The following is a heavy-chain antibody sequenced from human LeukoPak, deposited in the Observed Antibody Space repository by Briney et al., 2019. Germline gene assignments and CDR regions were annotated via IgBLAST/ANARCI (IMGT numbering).Heavy chain of an antibody. CDR2: IKSDGSNS. Sequence: GGSLRLSCAASGFTFSTYWMHWVRQAPGTWLVWVSRIKSDGSNSNYADCVKGRFTISRDNAKNTLYLQMNSLRAEDTAVYHCVRVGGRSSIGWDCWGQGTLVTVSS. CDR1: GFTFSTYW. J-gene: IGHJ4*02. V-gene: IGHV3-74*01. CDR3: VRVGGRSSIGWDC. D-gene: IGHD3-10*01.